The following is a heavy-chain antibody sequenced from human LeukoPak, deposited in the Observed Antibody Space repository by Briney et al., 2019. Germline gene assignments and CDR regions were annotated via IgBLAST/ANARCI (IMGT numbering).Heavy chain of an antibody. Sequence: SETLSLTCTVSGDSISSGSYYWSWIRQPAGKGLEWIGRIYTTGSTNYNPSLESRVTISVDTSKNQFSLRLSSVTAADTAVYYCARVGIQTWFDPWGQGTLSPSPQ. D-gene: IGHD1-1*01. CDR2: IYTTGST. CDR3: ARVGIQTWFDP. J-gene: IGHJ5*02. V-gene: IGHV4-61*02. CDR1: GDSISSGSYY.